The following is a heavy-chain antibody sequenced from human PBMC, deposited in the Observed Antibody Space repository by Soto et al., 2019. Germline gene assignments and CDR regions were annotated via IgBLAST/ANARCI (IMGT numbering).Heavy chain of an antibody. CDR1: GFAFSNYA. D-gene: IGHD5-18*01. J-gene: IGHJ4*02. CDR3: AKVRTVAARNFDY. V-gene: IGHV3-23*01. Sequence: EVQLLESGGGLVQPGGSLRLSCAASGFAFSNYAMGWVRQAPGKGLEWVSSISTSIGATYYADSVKGRFTISRDDSKDTLYLQMNSLRAEDSAVYYCAKVRTVAARNFDYWGQGTQVTVSS. CDR2: ISTSIGAT.